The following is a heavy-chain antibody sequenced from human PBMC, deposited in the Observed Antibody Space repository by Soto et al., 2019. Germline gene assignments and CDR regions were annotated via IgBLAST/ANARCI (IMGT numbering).Heavy chain of an antibody. D-gene: IGHD1-1*01. CDR1: GASISGSYYY. CDR2: VFYTGFT. Sequence: PSETLSLTCAVSGASISGSYYYWAWLRQSPGKGPEWIGSVFYTGFTSYNPSLESRVSVSVDTSKSQFSLQLNSVIPEDTAVYYCARAHLGSDRYTLEPFDPWGQGTLVTVS. V-gene: IGHV4-39*07. J-gene: IGHJ5*02. CDR3: ARAHLGSDRYTLEPFDP.